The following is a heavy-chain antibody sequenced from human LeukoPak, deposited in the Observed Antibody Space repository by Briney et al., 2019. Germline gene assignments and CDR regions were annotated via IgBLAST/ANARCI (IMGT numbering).Heavy chain of an antibody. CDR1: GFTVSSNY. D-gene: IGHD6-19*01. V-gene: IGHV3-53*01. CDR2: IYSGGST. CDR3: VWDSSGWYDYYYGMDV. Sequence: GGSLRLSCAASGFTVSSNYMSWVRQAPGKGLEWVPVIYSGGSTYYADSVKGRFTISRDNSKNTLYLQMNSLRAEDTAVYYCVWDSSGWYDYYYGMDVWGQGTTVTVSS. J-gene: IGHJ6*02.